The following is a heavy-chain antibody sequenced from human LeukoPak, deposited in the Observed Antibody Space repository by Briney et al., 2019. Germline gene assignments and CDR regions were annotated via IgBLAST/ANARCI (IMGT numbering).Heavy chain of an antibody. V-gene: IGHV3-7*01. Sequence: GGSLRLSCAASGFTFSSYWMSWVRQAPGKGLEWVANIKQDGSEKYYVDSVKGRFTISRDNAKNSLYLQMNSLRAEDTAVYYCARDLEAVAGTNPYYYYYMDLWGKGTTVTVSS. CDR2: IKQDGSEK. D-gene: IGHD6-19*01. CDR3: ARDLEAVAGTNPYYYYYMDL. CDR1: GFTFSSYW. J-gene: IGHJ6*03.